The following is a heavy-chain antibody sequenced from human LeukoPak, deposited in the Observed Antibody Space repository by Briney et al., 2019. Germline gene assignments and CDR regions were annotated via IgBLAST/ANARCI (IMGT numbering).Heavy chain of an antibody. Sequence: PGGSLRLSCSVSGFTSSNYAMHWVRQAPGKGREYVSAITSDGGSTYYADSVKGRFTISRDNSKNTLYPQMSSLRGEDTAVYYCVKAYCRSTSCYYYYYGMDVWGKGTTVTVSS. CDR3: VKAYCRSTSCYYYYYGMDV. D-gene: IGHD2-2*01. CDR1: GFTSSNYA. J-gene: IGHJ6*04. CDR2: ITSDGGST. V-gene: IGHV3-64D*06.